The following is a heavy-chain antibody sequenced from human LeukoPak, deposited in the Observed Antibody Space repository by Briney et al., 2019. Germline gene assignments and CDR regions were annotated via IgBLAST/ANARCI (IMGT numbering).Heavy chain of an antibody. D-gene: IGHD5-18*01. CDR2: ISWNSGSI. V-gene: IGHV3-9*01. CDR1: GFTFDDYA. Sequence: GGSLRLSCAASGFTFDDYAMHWVRQAPGTGLEWVSGISWNSGSIGYADSVKGRFTISRDNAKNSLYLQMNSLRAEDTALYYCAKAGYSYAHFDYWGQGTLVTVSS. J-gene: IGHJ4*02. CDR3: AKAGYSYAHFDY.